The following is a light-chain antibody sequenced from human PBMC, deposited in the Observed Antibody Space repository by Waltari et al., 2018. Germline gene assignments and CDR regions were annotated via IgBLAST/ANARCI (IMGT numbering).Light chain of an antibody. CDR1: LRVTSNY. J-gene: IGKJ5*01. CDR2: GAS. Sequence: DIVLTQYPGTLSLSPGQSAPLSCRASLRVTSNYLAWYQQKPGQAPRLLIHGASSRATDIPDRFSVSGSGTDFTLTINRLEPEDFAVYYCQQFGSSPFTFGQGTRLAIK. V-gene: IGKV3-20*01. CDR3: QQFGSSPFT.